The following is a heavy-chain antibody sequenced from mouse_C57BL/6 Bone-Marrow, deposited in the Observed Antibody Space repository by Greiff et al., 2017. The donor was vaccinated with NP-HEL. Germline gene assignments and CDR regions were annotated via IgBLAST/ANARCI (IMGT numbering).Heavy chain of an antibody. D-gene: IGHD2-4*01. CDR3: ARGEDYDDFDY. J-gene: IGHJ2*01. CDR2: INPNNGGT. CDR1: GYTFTDYY. Sequence: EVKLQQSGPELVKPGASVKISCKASGYTFTDYYMNWVKQSHGKSLEWIGDINPNNGGTSYNQKVKGKATLTVDKSSSTAYMELRSLTSEDSAVYYCARGEDYDDFDYWGQGTTLTVSS. V-gene: IGHV1-26*01.